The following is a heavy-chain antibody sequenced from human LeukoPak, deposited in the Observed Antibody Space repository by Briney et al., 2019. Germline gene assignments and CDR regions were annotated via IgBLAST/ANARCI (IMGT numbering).Heavy chain of an antibody. V-gene: IGHV3-48*02. J-gene: IGHJ4*02. CDR3: ARRASTLSGFDY. Sequence: PGGSLRLSCAASGFTFSNYVMNWVRQAPGKGLEWISYISSSSSIIYYADSVKGRFTISRDNAKNSLYLQMNSLRDEDTAVYYCARRASTLSGFDYWGQGTLVTVSS. CDR1: GFTFSNYV. CDR2: ISSSSSII. D-gene: IGHD2-2*01.